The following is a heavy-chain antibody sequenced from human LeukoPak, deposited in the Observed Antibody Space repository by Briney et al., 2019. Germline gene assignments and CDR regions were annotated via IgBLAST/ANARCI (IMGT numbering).Heavy chain of an antibody. CDR1: GFTFSSHA. V-gene: IGHV3-30*04. CDR3: AREVVQITAGYFDY. CDR2: ISFDGRRQ. J-gene: IGHJ4*02. Sequence: GGSLRLSRAASGFTFSSHAIHWVRQAAGKGLEWVAVISFDGRRQYYADSVKGRFTISRDNSKNTLYLQMDSLKPEDTAVYYCAREVVQITAGYFDYWGQGTLVTVSS. D-gene: IGHD1-20*01.